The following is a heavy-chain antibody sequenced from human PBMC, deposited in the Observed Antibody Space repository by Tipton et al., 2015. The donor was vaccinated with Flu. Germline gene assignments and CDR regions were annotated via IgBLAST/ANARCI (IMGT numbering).Heavy chain of an antibody. J-gene: IGHJ4*02. CDR3: AKDISDRAEYYFDY. Sequence: SLRLSCAASGFTFDDYAMHWVRQAPGKGLEWVSGISWNSGSIGYADSVKGRFTISRDNAKNSLYPQMNSLRAEDTALYYCAKDISDRAEYYFDYWGQGTLVTVSS. CDR2: ISWNSGSI. CDR1: GFTFDDYA. V-gene: IGHV3-9*01. D-gene: IGHD3-10*01.